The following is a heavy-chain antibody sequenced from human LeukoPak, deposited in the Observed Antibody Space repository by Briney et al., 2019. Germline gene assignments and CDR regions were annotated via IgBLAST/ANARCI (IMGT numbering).Heavy chain of an antibody. CDR2: ISSSSSTI. D-gene: IGHD6-19*01. CDR1: GFTFSSYE. J-gene: IGHJ4*02. Sequence: PGGSLRLSCAASGFTFSSYEMNWVRQAPGKGLEWVSYISSSSSTIYYADSVKGRFTISRDNAKNSLYLQMNSLRAEDTAVYYCARPYSSSFDYWGQGTLVTVSS. CDR3: ARPYSSSFDY. V-gene: IGHV3-48*03.